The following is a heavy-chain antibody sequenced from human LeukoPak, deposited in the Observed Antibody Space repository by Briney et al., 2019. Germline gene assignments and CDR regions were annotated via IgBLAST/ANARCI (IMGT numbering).Heavy chain of an antibody. J-gene: IGHJ4*02. D-gene: IGHD3-22*01. CDR3: TTGSHSSGYCVSAS. V-gene: IGHV3-33*01. CDR2: IWYEGSNK. CDR1: GFTFSSYG. Sequence: GGSLRLSCAASGFTFSSYGMHWVRQAPGKGLEWVPVIWYEGSNKYYADPVKGRHTLSRDNSKNTLYLKMNSLTAEDTAVYYCTTGSHSSGYCVSASWARGPLVTVSS.